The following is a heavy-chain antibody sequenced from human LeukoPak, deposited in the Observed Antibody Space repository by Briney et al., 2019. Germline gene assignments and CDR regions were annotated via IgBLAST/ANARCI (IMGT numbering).Heavy chain of an antibody. CDR1: GGSISSYY. CDR3: ARSPSWGYYDSSAYYFDY. Sequence: RPSETLSLTCTVSGGSISSYYWSWIRQPPGKGLEWLGYIYYSGSTNYNPSLKSRVTISVDTSKNQFSLKLSSVTAADTAVYYCARSPSWGYYDSSAYYFDYWGQGTLVTVSS. V-gene: IGHV4-59*01. CDR2: IYYSGST. J-gene: IGHJ4*02. D-gene: IGHD3-22*01.